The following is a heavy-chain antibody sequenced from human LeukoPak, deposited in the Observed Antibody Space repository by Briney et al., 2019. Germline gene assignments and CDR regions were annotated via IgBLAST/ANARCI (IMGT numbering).Heavy chain of an antibody. Sequence: GGSLRLSCAASGFTFSDYYMTWIRQAPGKGLECISYISSSDNTIYYADSVKGRFTISRDNSKNTLYLQMNSLRAEDTALYYCAKDPWLVAGTTSPVDYWGQGTLVTVSS. CDR2: ISSSDNTI. J-gene: IGHJ4*02. CDR1: GFTFSDYY. CDR3: AKDPWLVAGTTSPVDY. V-gene: IGHV3-11*04. D-gene: IGHD6-19*01.